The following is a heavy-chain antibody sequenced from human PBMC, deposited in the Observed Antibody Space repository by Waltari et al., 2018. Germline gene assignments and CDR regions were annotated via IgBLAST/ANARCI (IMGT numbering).Heavy chain of an antibody. J-gene: IGHJ4*02. CDR2: MNKEGSEK. D-gene: IGHD6-19*01. CDR1: GFSFSRWY. V-gene: IGHV3-7*01. Sequence: DVLLVESGGDLVQPGGSLRLSCAASGFSFSRWYMSWFRQAPGKGLEWVANMNKEGSEKYYVDDVKGRFTSSRDKVKNSLSLKMNSLRVEDTAVYYWARGPKRTSSEVDYWGQGTLVTVSS. CDR3: ARGPKRTSSEVDY.